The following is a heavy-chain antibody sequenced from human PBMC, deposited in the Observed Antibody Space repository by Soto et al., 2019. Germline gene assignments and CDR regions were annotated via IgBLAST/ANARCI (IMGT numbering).Heavy chain of an antibody. V-gene: IGHV4-61*01. J-gene: IGHJ6*03. CDR3: ARVGDYYSGYDLSPYYYMDV. Sequence: PSETLSLTCTVSGGSVSSGSYYWSWIRQPPGKGLEWIGYIYYSGSTNYNPSLKSRVTISVDTSKNQFSLKLSSVTAADTAVYYCARVGDYYSGYDLSPYYYMDVWGKGTTVTVSS. D-gene: IGHD5-12*01. CDR2: IYYSGST. CDR1: GGSVSSGSYY.